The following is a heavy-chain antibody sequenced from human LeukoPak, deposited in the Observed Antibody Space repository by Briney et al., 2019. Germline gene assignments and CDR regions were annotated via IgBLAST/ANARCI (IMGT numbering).Heavy chain of an antibody. V-gene: IGHV3-15*01. CDR2: IKSKTDGGTT. CDR3: TTPPSPIEVVPAASDY. CDR1: GLTISNAW. Sequence: GGSLRLSCAASGLTISNAWMSWVRQARGKGLEWGGRIKSKTDGGTTEYAAPVKDRFTISRDDSKNTLYLQMNSLQTEETAVYYCTTPPSPIEVVPAASDYWGQGTLVTVSS. J-gene: IGHJ4*02. D-gene: IGHD2-2*01.